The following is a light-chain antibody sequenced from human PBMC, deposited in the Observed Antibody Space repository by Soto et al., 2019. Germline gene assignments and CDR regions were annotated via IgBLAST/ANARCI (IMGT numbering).Light chain of an antibody. CDR1: TGAVTSGFY. J-gene: IGLJ2*01. V-gene: IGLV7-43*01. CDR2: STS. Sequence: QAVVTQEPSLTVSPGGTVTLTCASSTGAVTSGFYPNWLQQKPGQAPRALIYSTSKKHFWTPARFSGSLLGGKAALTLSGVQPEDEAEYYCLLYYGGAKPVVFGGGTKLTVL. CDR3: LLYYGGAKPVV.